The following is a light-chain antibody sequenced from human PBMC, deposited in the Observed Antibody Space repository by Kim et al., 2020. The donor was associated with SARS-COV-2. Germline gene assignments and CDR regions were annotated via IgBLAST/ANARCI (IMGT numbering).Light chain of an antibody. J-gene: IGKJ4*01. CDR2: GTT. V-gene: IGKV3-20*01. CDR1: LPVSTAY. CDR3: QQCNRSPT. Sequence: ELVLTQSPGTLSLSPGERATLSCRTSLPVSTAYIGWYQQKPGQPPRLLIYGTTTRATGIPDRFSGSGFGTDFTLTISRLEPEDFAVYYCQQCNRSPTFGGGTKVDIK.